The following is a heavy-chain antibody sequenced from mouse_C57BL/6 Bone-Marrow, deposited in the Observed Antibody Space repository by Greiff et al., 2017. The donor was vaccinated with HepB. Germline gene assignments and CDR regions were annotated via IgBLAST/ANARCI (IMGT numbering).Heavy chain of an antibody. CDR2: IWSGGST. Sequence: QVQLQQSGPGLVQPSQSLSITCTVSGFSLTSYGVHWVRQSPGKGLEWLGVIWSGGSTDYNAAFISRLSISKDNSKSQVFFKMNSLQADDTAIYYCARNRFYYDYDEAYYYAMDYWGQGTSVTVSS. CDR1: GFSLTSYG. J-gene: IGHJ4*01. V-gene: IGHV2-2*01. CDR3: ARNRFYYDYDEAYYYAMDY. D-gene: IGHD2-4*01.